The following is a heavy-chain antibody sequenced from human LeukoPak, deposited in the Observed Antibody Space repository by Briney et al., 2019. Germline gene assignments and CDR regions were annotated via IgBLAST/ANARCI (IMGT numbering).Heavy chain of an antibody. Sequence: GGSLRLSCAASGFTFSDYYMTWIRQAPGKGLEWVSYISSSGSIIYYADSVKGRFIISRDNAKNSLYLQMNSLRAEDTAVYFCARVGYDSSCRFDYWGQGTLVTVSS. CDR3: ARVGYDSSCRFDY. V-gene: IGHV3-11*04. CDR2: ISSSGSII. CDR1: GFTFSDYY. J-gene: IGHJ4*02. D-gene: IGHD3-22*01.